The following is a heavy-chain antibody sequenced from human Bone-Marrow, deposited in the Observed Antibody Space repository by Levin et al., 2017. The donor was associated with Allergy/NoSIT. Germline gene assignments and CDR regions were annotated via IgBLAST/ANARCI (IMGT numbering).Heavy chain of an antibody. D-gene: IGHD2-2*01. V-gene: IGHV6-1*01. Sequence: PSETLSLTCAISGDSVSSNSAAWNWIRQSPSRGLEWLGRTYYRSKWYNDYAVSVKSRITINPDTSKNQFSLQLNSVTPEYTAVYYCARDRGGVPAAISEGRAKQNWFDPWGQGTLVTVSS. CDR2: TYYRSKWYN. J-gene: IGHJ5*02. CDR1: GDSVSSNSAA. CDR3: ARDRGGVPAAISEGRAKQNWFDP.